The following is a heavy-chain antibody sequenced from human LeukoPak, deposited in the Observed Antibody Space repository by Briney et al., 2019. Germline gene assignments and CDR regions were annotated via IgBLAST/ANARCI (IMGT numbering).Heavy chain of an antibody. Sequence: SETLSLTCAVYGGSFSGYYWSWIRQPAGKGLEWIGRIYTSGSTNYNPSLKSRVTMSVDTSKNQFSLKLGSVTAADTAVYYCARSDTANFDYWGQGTLVTVSS. V-gene: IGHV4-59*10. CDR2: IYTSGST. J-gene: IGHJ4*02. D-gene: IGHD5-18*01. CDR3: ARSDTANFDY. CDR1: GGSFSGYY.